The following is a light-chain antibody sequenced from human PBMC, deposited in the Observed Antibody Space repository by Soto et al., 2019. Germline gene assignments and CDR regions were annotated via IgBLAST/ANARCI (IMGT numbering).Light chain of an antibody. CDR1: QGISTC. Sequence: DIQMTQSPSSVSASVGDSVTITCRASQGISTCLAWYQQKPGKVPKLLIYGASSLQTGVPSRFSGSGAGTDFTLTISSLQAEDFATYYCQQASSLPHTFGQGTKLEIK. CDR3: QQASSLPHT. CDR2: GAS. V-gene: IGKV1-12*01. J-gene: IGKJ2*01.